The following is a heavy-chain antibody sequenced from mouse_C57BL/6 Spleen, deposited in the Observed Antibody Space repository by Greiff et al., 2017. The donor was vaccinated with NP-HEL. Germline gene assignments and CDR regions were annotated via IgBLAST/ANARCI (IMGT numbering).Heavy chain of an antibody. J-gene: IGHJ1*03. CDR1: GFSLTSYG. Sequence: VQLQESGPGLVQPSQSLSITCTVSGFSLTSYGVHWVRQSPGKGLEWLGVIWSGGSTDYNAAFISRLSISKDNSKSQVFIKMNSLQADDTAIYYCASCYYYGSHWYFDVWGTGTTVTVSS. V-gene: IGHV2-2*01. D-gene: IGHD1-1*01. CDR3: ASCYYYGSHWYFDV. CDR2: IWSGGST.